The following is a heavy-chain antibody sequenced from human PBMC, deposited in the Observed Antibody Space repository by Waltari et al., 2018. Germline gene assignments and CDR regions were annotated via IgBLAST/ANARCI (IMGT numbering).Heavy chain of an antibody. Sequence: QVQLVESGGGVVQPGGSLRLSCAASGFTFSSYGMHWVRQAPGKGLEWVAFIRYDGSNKDYADSGKGRFTISRDNSKNTLYLQMNSLRAEDTAVYYCATPGYSSGWYWGQGTLVTVSS. J-gene: IGHJ4*02. V-gene: IGHV3-30*02. CDR1: GFTFSSYG. D-gene: IGHD6-19*01. CDR2: IRYDGSNK. CDR3: ATPGYSSGWY.